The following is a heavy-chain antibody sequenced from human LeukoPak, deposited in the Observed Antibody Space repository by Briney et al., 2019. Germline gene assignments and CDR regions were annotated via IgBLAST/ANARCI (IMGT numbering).Heavy chain of an antibody. CDR1: GFTFSSYG. V-gene: IGHV3-30*19. Sequence: PGGSLRLSCAASGFTFSSYGMHWVRQAPGKGLEWVAIISYDGSKKYYTDSVKGRFAISRDNSKNTLFLQMNSLRADDTAVYYCARNDYGTYYFDYWGQGTLVTVSS. CDR3: ARNDYGTYYFDY. CDR2: ISYDGSKK. J-gene: IGHJ4*02. D-gene: IGHD4-17*01.